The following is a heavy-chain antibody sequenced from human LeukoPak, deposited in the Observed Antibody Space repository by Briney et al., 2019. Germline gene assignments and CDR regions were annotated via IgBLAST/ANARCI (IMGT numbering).Heavy chain of an antibody. CDR2: ISYTGFT. CDR1: GGSINDYY. V-gene: IGHV4-59*01. J-gene: IGHJ4*02. Sequence: SETLSLTCTVSGGSINDYYWNWIRQPPGQGLEWIGYISYTGFTNYNPSLESRVTMSVDTSKNQFSLKLTSVSATDTAMYYCARPRLSRSWPSFDYWGQGTLVTVSS. CDR3: ARPRLSRSWPSFDY. D-gene: IGHD6-13*01.